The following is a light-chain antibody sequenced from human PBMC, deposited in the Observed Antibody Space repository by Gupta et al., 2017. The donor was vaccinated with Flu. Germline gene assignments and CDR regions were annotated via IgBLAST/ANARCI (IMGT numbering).Light chain of an antibody. CDR2: DAS. CDR3: QQRNSTPWT. J-gene: IGKJ1*01. V-gene: IGKV1-39*01. Sequence: DIPMTQSPSALSASVGDRVTITCRASQRISSYLAWYQQKPGKAPKLLIHDASRGKSGIPSRFSGSGSGTDFTLTISRLQPEDFANYYCQQRNSTPWTFGEGTKVEIK. CDR1: QRISSY.